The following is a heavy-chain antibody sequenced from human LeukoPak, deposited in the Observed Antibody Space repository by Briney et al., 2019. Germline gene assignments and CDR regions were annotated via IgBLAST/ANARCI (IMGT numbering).Heavy chain of an antibody. CDR3: ARRIVGGHLGDY. Sequence: ASVKVSCKASGYTFNNYGMSWVRQVPGQGLEWMGWISAKNGNRDYAQKLQGRVTMTVDTSTSTAYMELRNLRSDDTAVYYCARRIVGGHLGDYWGQGTLVTVSS. D-gene: IGHD1-26*01. CDR1: GYTFNNYG. CDR2: ISAKNGNR. V-gene: IGHV1-18*01. J-gene: IGHJ4*02.